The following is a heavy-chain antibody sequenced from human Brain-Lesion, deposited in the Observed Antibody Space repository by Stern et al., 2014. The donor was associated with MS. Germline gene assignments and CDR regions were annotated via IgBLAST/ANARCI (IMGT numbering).Heavy chain of an antibody. D-gene: IGHD4-17*01. V-gene: IGHV3-30*01. CDR3: ARGGAVTTSDYYLDY. Sequence: QVPLVQLGGGVVPPGRSLRLSWAASGLPFSYPAMNWVGKSPGKGREWGALISYDGSDKNDADSVKGRFTISRDNSRNTLYLQMNSLRVDDTAVYYCARGGAVTTSDYYLDYWGQGILVTVSS. J-gene: IGHJ4*02. CDR2: ISYDGSDK. CDR1: GLPFSYPA.